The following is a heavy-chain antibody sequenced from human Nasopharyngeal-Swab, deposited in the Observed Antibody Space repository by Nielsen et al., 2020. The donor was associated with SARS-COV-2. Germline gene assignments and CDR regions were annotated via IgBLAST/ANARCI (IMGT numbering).Heavy chain of an antibody. Sequence: ASVKVSCKASGYTFTSYDINWVHRAIGQGLSGRDGMNLKVGKKGLPQKFQGRVTMTRNTSISTAYMELSSLRSEDTAVYYCARGRLITIFGVVIPGGYYYGMDVWGQGTTVTVSS. CDR3: ARGRLITIFGVVIPGGYYYGMDV. CDR1: GYTFTSYD. CDR2: MNLKVGKK. D-gene: IGHD3-3*01. V-gene: IGHV1-8*01. J-gene: IGHJ6*02.